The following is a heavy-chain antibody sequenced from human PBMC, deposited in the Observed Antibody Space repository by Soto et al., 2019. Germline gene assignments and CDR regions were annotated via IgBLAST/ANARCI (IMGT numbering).Heavy chain of an antibody. V-gene: IGHV3-30*03. Sequence: PGGSLRLSCAASGFTFSSYGMHWVRQAPGKGLEWVAVISYDGSNKYYADSVKGRFTISRDNSKNTLYLQMNSLRAEDTAAYYCYVNYYDSSGSHWFDPWGQGTLVTVSS. J-gene: IGHJ5*02. D-gene: IGHD3-22*01. CDR1: GFTFSSYG. CDR3: YVNYYDSSGSHWFDP. CDR2: ISYDGSNK.